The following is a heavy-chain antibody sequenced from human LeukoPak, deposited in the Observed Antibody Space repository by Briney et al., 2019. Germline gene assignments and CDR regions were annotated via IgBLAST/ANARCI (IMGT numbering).Heavy chain of an antibody. D-gene: IGHD3-10*01. CDR1: GGSFSGYY. J-gene: IGHJ5*02. Sequence: SETLSLTCAVYGGSFSGYYWSWIRQPPGKGLEWIGEINHSGSTNYNPSLKSRVTISVDTSKNQFSLKLSSVTAADTAVYYCARRFYGSGSYLTGFDPWGQGTLVTVSS. V-gene: IGHV4-34*01. CDR3: ARRFYGSGSYLTGFDP. CDR2: INHSGST.